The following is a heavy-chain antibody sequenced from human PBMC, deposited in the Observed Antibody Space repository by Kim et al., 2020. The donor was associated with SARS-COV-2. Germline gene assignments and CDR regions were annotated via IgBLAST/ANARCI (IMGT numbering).Heavy chain of an antibody. V-gene: IGHV1-3*01. D-gene: IGHD5-12*01. Sequence: ASVKVSCKASGYTFTSYAMHWVRQAPGQRLEWMGWINAGNGNTKYSQKFQGRVTITRDTSASTAYMELSSLRSEDTAVYYCARFTGVDIVATDWFDPWGQGTLVTVSS. CDR2: INAGNGNT. CDR1: GYTFTSYA. CDR3: ARFTGVDIVATDWFDP. J-gene: IGHJ5*02.